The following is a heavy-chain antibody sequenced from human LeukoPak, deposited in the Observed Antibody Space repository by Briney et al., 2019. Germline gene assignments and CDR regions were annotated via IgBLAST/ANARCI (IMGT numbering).Heavy chain of an antibody. V-gene: IGHV3-33*01. D-gene: IGHD4-11*01. CDR3: VRDRTTVTTSQTAQYYFDL. J-gene: IGHJ4*01. CDR1: GFTFSNFG. Sequence: PGRSLRLSCAASGFTFSNFGMHWVRQAPGKRLEWVAVIWYDGSNKHYADSVKGRFRISRDNSKNNLFLQMDGLRAEDTAMYYCVRDRTTVTTSQTAQYYFDLWGQGTLVTVSS. CDR2: IWYDGSNK.